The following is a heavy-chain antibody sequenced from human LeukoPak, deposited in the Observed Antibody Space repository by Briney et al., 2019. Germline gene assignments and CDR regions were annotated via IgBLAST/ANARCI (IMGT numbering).Heavy chain of an antibody. Sequence: PGGSLRLSCAASGFTVSSNYMNWVRQAPGKGLEWVSYIGSTTNSIYYADSVKGRFTISRDNAKKSLHLQMNSLRAEDTAVYYCARDEYSGLYYYMDVWGKGTTVTVSS. V-gene: IGHV3-48*04. CDR1: GFTVSSNY. CDR3: ARDEYSGLYYYMDV. J-gene: IGHJ6*03. D-gene: IGHD5-12*01. CDR2: IGSTTNSI.